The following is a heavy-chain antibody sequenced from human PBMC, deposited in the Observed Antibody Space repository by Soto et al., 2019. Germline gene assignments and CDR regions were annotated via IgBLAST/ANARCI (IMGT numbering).Heavy chain of an antibody. CDR3: AHRSRGYAYYFDQ. Sequence: QITLKESGPTLAKPTQTLTLTCSFSGFSLSTRGVGVGWIRQPPGKALQWLALIFWDDDKWYSPSLRSRLTNTEDTSKNRVVLIMTNMDPVETATYYCAHRSRGYAYYFDQWGQGTLVTVSS. D-gene: IGHD5-12*01. CDR1: GFSLSTRGVG. CDR2: IFWDDDK. J-gene: IGHJ4*02. V-gene: IGHV2-5*02.